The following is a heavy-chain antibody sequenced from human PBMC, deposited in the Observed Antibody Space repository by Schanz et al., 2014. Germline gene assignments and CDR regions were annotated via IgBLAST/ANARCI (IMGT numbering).Heavy chain of an antibody. CDR3: AKDAVTSVLTPGLCY. Sequence: EVQLLESGGGLVQPGGSLRISCAASGFTFSGYAMSWVRQAPGKGLEWVSSIVGGGGRTYYADSVKGRFTISRDNSKNTLYLQMNSLRVEDTAVYYCAKDAVTSVLTPGLCYSGQGTLXTVSS. V-gene: IGHV3-23*01. J-gene: IGHJ4*02. CDR2: IVGGGGRT. CDR1: GFTFSGYA. D-gene: IGHD4-17*01.